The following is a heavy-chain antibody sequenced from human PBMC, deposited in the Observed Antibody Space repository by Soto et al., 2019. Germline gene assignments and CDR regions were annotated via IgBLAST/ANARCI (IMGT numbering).Heavy chain of an antibody. J-gene: IGHJ6*02. CDR2: ISAYNGNT. CDR1: GYTFTSYG. Sequence: SVKVSCKASGYTFTSYGISWVRQAPGQGLEWMGWISAYNGNTNYAQKLQGRVTMTTDTSTSTAYMELRSLRSDDTAVYYCARASRHDFWSGYYTYYYYGMDVWGQGTTVTVSS. D-gene: IGHD3-3*01. V-gene: IGHV1-18*04. CDR3: ARASRHDFWSGYYTYYYYGMDV.